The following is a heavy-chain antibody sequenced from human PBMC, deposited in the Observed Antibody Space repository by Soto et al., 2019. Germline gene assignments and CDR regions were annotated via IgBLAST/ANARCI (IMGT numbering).Heavy chain of an antibody. J-gene: IGHJ4*02. D-gene: IGHD5-12*01. CDR2: ISGSGGST. CDR3: AKDHLEGLFGY. V-gene: IGHV3-23*01. CDR1: GLTFSSYA. Sequence: EVQLLESGGGLVPPGGSLRLSCAASGLTFSSYAMSWFRQAPGKGLEWVSDISGSGGSTYYADSVKRGITISGDNSKNTLYVPMNSSRAEDTAVNYCAKDHLEGLFGYWGQGTLVTVSS.